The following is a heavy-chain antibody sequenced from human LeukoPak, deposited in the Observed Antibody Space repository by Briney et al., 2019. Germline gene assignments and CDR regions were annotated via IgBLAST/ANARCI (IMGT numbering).Heavy chain of an antibody. J-gene: IGHJ4*02. CDR2: TYNGGNT. CDR1: GGSLSNYY. CDR3: ARNNYDILTGYFFDY. V-gene: IGHV4-59*01. D-gene: IGHD3-9*01. Sequence: SETLSLTCTVSGGSLSNYYWSWIRQPPGKGLEWIGNTYNGGNTKYNPSLKSRVTLSEDTSKNQLSLKLTSVSAADTAVYYCARNNYDILTGYFFDYWGQGTLVTVSS.